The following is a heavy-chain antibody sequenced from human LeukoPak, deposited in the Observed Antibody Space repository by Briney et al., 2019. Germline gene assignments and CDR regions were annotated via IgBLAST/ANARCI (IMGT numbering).Heavy chain of an antibody. V-gene: IGHV3-48*03. CDR1: GFIFSSYE. J-gene: IGHJ6*03. Sequence: GGSLRLSCAASGFIFSSYEVNWVRQAPGKGLEWVSYISSSSSTIYYADSVKGRFTISRDNAKNSLYLQMNSLRAEDTAVYYCARGGAYYYYMDVWGKGTTVTVSS. D-gene: IGHD4/OR15-4a*01. CDR3: ARGGAYYYYMDV. CDR2: ISSSSSTI.